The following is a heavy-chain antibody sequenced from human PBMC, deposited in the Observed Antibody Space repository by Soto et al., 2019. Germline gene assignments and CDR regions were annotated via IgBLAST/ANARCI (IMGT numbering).Heavy chain of an antibody. D-gene: IGHD6-19*01. J-gene: IGHJ4*02. CDR3: ARDPPIAVAVPL. Sequence: GGSLRLSXAASGFTVSSNYMSWVRQAPGKGLEWVSVIYSGGSTYYADSVKGRFTISRDNSKNTLYLQMNSLRAEDTAVYYCARDPPIAVAVPLWGQGTLVTVSS. CDR1: GFTVSSNY. CDR2: IYSGGST. V-gene: IGHV3-66*01.